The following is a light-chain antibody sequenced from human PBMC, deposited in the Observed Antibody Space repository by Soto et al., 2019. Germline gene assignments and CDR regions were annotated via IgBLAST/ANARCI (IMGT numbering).Light chain of an antibody. CDR3: QSYDSSLSGV. J-gene: IGLJ1*01. CDR1: SSNIGAGYD. V-gene: IGLV1-40*01. Sequence: QSVLTQPPSVSGAPGQRVTISCTVSSSNIGAGYDVHWYQQLPGTAPKLLIYGNSNRPSGVPDRFSGSKSGTSASLAITGLQAEDEADYYSQSYDSSLSGVFGTGTKVTVL. CDR2: GNS.